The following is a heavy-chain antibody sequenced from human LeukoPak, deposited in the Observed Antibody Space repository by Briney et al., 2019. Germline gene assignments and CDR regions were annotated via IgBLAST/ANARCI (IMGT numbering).Heavy chain of an antibody. D-gene: IGHD3-22*01. CDR1: GFTFSSYA. CDR2: ISDSGGSR. Sequence: PGGSLRLSCAASGFTFSSYAMSWVRQAPGKGLEWVSVISDSGGSRYSADSVKGWFTISRDNAKNSLYLQMNSLRAEDTAVYYCARDKPGDYDSTLNWFDPWGQGTLVTVSS. V-gene: IGHV3-23*01. CDR3: ARDKPGDYDSTLNWFDP. J-gene: IGHJ5*02.